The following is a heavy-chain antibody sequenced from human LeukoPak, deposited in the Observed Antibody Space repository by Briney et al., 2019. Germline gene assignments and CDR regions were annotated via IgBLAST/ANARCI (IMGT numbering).Heavy chain of an antibody. Sequence: SQTLSLTCTVSGGSISSGSYYWRWLRQPAGKGLEWLGRIYTSGSTNYNPSLKSRVTISVDTSKNQFSLKLSSVTAADTAVYYCARDQATWEPTSQEYWGQGTLVTVSS. CDR3: ARDQATWEPTSQEY. V-gene: IGHV4-61*02. J-gene: IGHJ4*02. CDR1: GGSISSGSYY. CDR2: IYTSGST. D-gene: IGHD1-26*01.